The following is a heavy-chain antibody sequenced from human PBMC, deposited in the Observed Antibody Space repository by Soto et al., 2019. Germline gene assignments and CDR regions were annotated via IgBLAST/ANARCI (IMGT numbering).Heavy chain of an antibody. CDR3: AIESYGDFNW. CDR1: GGSISSDDYY. CDR2: IYYSART. V-gene: IGHV4-30-4*01. Sequence: QVQLQESGPGLEKPSQNLSLTCTVSGGSISSDDYYWSWIRQSPGKGLEWIGYIYYSARTYYNPFIKSRVSNSMEAYKNHFSLQLSSVTAADTAVYFCAIESYGDFNWWGQGSLVTLSS. D-gene: IGHD4-17*01. J-gene: IGHJ4*02.